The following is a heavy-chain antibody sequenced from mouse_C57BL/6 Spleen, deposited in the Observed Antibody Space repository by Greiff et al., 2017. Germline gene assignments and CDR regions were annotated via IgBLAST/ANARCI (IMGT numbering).Heavy chain of an antibody. V-gene: IGHV5-6*01. CDR3: ARHQGYDGYPFAY. Sequence: DVHLVESAGDLVKPGGSLKLSCAASGFTFSSYGMSWVRQTPDKRLEWVATISSGGSYTYYPDSVKGRFTISRDNAKNTLYLQMSSLKSEDTAMYYCARHQGYDGYPFAYWGQGTLVTVSA. D-gene: IGHD2-3*01. CDR2: ISSGGSYT. CDR1: GFTFSSYG. J-gene: IGHJ3*01.